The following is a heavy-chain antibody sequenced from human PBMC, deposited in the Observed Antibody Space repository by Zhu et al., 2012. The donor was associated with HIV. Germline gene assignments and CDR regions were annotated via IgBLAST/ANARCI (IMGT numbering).Heavy chain of an antibody. CDR3: AREVITAIDSGGFDL. CDR1: GGSISSTNHL. J-gene: IGHJ3*01. Sequence: QVQLQESGPGLVKPSQTLSLTCNVSGGSISSTNHLWSWIRQPPGKGLEWIGYIYYSGSAYYNPSLKSRVIISVDTSKNQFSLKLSSVTATDTAVYYCAREVITAIDSGGFDLWGQGTMVTVSS. D-gene: IGHD4/OR15-4a*01. CDR2: IYYSGSA. V-gene: IGHV4-30-4*08.